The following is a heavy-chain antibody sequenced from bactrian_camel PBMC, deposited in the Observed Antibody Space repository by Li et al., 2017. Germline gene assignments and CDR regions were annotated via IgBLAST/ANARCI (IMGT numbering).Heavy chain of an antibody. CDR1: GFKFSDFY. Sequence: HVQLVESGGGLVQPGGSLRLSCVGSGFKFSDFYMSWVRQAPGKHPQWVASIYADGSETVYHWSVNGRFTISRDIPKNTVYLQMNSLKSEDTALYYCATIGDYAAWNYWGQGTQVTVS. J-gene: IGHJ4*01. D-gene: IGHD4*01. CDR2: IYADGSET. V-gene: IGHV3-2*01. CDR3: ATIGDYAAWNY.